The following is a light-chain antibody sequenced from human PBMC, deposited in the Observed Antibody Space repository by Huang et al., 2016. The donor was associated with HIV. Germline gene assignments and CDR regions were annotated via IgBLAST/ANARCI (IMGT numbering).Light chain of an antibody. J-gene: IGKJ3*01. Sequence: EIVLTQSPGTLSLSPGERATLSCRASQCISSSSLAWYLQKPGQAPTRLIHGASTRATDIPDRFSGSGSGTDFTLTISRLEPEDFAVYYCHQYGSPPFTFGPGTKVDIK. CDR3: HQYGSPPFT. V-gene: IGKV3-20*01. CDR1: QCISSSS. CDR2: GAS.